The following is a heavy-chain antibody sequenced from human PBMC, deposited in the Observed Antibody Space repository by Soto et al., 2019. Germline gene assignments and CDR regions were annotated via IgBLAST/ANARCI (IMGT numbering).Heavy chain of an antibody. CDR2: INHSGST. CDR1: GGSFSGYY. J-gene: IGHJ4*02. V-gene: IGHV4-34*01. CDR3: ARGRIYGATFDY. D-gene: IGHD4-17*01. Sequence: QVQLQQWGAGLLKPSETLSLTCAVYGGSFSGYYWSWIRQPPGKGLEWIGEINHSGSTNYNPSLKSRVTISVDTSKNQFSLKLSSVTAADMAVYYCARGRIYGATFDYWGQGTLVTVSS.